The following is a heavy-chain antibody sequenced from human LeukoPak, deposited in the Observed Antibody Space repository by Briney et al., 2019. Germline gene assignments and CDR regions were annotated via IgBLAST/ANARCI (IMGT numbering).Heavy chain of an antibody. D-gene: IGHD5-18*01. CDR2: VSNDGTKK. V-gene: IGHV3-30*18. Sequence: PGGSLRLSCAASGFTFSAYGMHWVRQAPGKGLEWVAVVSNDGTKKDYADSVKGRFIISRDNSKNTLYPQMNSLRAEDTAVYYCAKPHGYSFTNYFDYWGQGTLVTVSS. CDR1: GFTFSAYG. CDR3: AKPHGYSFTNYFDY. J-gene: IGHJ4*02.